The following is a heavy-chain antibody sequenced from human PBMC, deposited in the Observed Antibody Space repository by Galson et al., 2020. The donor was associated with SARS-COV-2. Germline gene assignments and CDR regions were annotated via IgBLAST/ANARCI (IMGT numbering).Heavy chain of an antibody. D-gene: IGHD6-13*01. V-gene: IGHV3-48*02. Sequence: GESLKISCAASGFTFSSYSMNWVRQAPGKGLAWVSYISSSSSTIYYADSVKGRFTISRDNAKNSLYLQMNSLRDEDTAVYYCARVLAAAGGYYYGMDVWGQGTTVTVSS. J-gene: IGHJ6*02. CDR2: ISSSSSTI. CDR1: GFTFSSYS. CDR3: ARVLAAAGGYYYGMDV.